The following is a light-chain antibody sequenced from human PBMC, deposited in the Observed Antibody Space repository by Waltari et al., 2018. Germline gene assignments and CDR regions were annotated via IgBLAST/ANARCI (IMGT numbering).Light chain of an antibody. J-gene: IGLJ3*02. V-gene: IGLV1-40*03. Sequence: HRFQQLPGTAPKLLMLENNIRPSGVPNRFSGSKTGASASLAITGPQAEDEAYYFCQPYDTLGRVFGGGTKLTVL. CDR3: QPYDTLGRV. CDR2: ENN.